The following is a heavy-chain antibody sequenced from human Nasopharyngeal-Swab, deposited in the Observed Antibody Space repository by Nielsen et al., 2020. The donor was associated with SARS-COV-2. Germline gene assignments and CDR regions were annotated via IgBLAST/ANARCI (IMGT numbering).Heavy chain of an antibody. CDR2: ISWNSGSI. V-gene: IGHV3-9*01. CDR3: AKEVYYDSSGYSVAYWYFDL. D-gene: IGHD3-22*01. CDR1: GFTFDDYA. J-gene: IGHJ2*01. Sequence: GGSLRLSCAASGFTFDDYAMHWVRQAPRKGLEWVSGISWNSGSIGYADSVKGRFTISRDNAKNSLYLQMNSLRAEDTALYYCAKEVYYDSSGYSVAYWYFDLWGRGTLVTVSS.